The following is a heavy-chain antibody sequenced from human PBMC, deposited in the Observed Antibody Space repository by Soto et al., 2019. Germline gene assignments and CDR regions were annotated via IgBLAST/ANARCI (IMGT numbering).Heavy chain of an antibody. Sequence: SETLSLTCTVSGGSVSSGDFYWSWIRQPPGKGLEWIGYIYYNGSTNYNPSLKSRVTISSDTSKNQFSLRLFSVTAADTAVYYCARDRPPTIYNSDSYNSAMDVWVQGTTATVS. CDR2: IYYNGST. D-gene: IGHD6-19*01. J-gene: IGHJ6*02. CDR3: ARDRPPTIYNSDSYNSAMDV. V-gene: IGHV4-61*08. CDR1: GGSVSSGDFY.